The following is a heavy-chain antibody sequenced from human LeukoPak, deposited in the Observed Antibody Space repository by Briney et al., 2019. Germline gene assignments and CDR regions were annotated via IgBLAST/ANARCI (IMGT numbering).Heavy chain of an antibody. V-gene: IGHV4-39*07. Sequence: SETLSLTCTVSGGSISSSSYYWGWIRQPPGKGLEWIGSIYYSGSTYYNPSLKSRVTISVGTSKNQFSLKLSSVTAADTAVYYCASPLFLSRGSFRDYWGQGTLVTVSS. D-gene: IGHD3-16*01. J-gene: IGHJ4*02. CDR2: IYYSGST. CDR1: GGSISSSSYY. CDR3: ASPLFLSRGSFRDY.